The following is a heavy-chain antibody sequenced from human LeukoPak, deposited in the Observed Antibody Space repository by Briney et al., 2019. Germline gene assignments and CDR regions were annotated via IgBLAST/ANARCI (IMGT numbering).Heavy chain of an antibody. CDR3: ARDRYYSNFGWFDP. J-gene: IGHJ5*02. CDR2: TIPILGIA. D-gene: IGHD4-11*01. V-gene: IGHV1-69*04. Sequence: GASVKVSCKASGGTFSSYAISWVRQAPGQGLEWMGRTIPILGIANYAQKFQGRVTITADKSTSTAYMELSSLRSEDTAVYYCARDRYYSNFGWFDPWGQGTLVTVSS. CDR1: GGTFSSYA.